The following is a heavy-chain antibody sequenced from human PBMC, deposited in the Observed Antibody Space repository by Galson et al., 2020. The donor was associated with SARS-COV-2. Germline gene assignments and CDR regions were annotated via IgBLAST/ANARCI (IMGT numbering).Heavy chain of an antibody. CDR3: ARDTVHSGYCSGGSCSMENYYYYYGMDV. Sequence: NSGGSLRLSCAASGFTFSDYYMSWIRQAPGKGLEWVSYISSSGSTIYYADSVKGRFTISRDNAKNSLYLQMNSLRAEDKAVYYCARDTVHSGYCSGGSCSMENYYYYYGMDVWGQGTTVTVSS. V-gene: IGHV3-11*01. J-gene: IGHJ6*02. CDR2: ISSSGSTI. D-gene: IGHD2-15*01. CDR1: GFTFSDYY.